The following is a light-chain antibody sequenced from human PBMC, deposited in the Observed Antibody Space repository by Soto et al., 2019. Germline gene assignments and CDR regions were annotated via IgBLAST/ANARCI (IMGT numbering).Light chain of an antibody. V-gene: IGLV2-11*01. CDR1: SSDVGGYNF. CDR2: DVN. J-gene: IGLJ1*01. CDR3: CSYAGTYTHYV. Sequence: QSALTQPRSVSGSPGQSVTISCTRTSSDVGGYNFVSWYQQHPGKAPKLMIYDVNKRPSGVPGRFSGSKSGNTASLTISGLQAEDEADYYCCSYAGTYTHYVFGTGTKLTVL.